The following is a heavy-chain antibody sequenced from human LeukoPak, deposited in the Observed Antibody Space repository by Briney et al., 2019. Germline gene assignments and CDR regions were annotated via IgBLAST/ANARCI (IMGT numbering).Heavy chain of an antibody. D-gene: IGHD6-19*01. CDR2: IRGRDDST. Sequence: GGTLRLSCAASGFTFSSYGMNWVRQAPGRGLEWVSAIRGRDDSTNYADSVKGRFIISRDTSKNTLFLQMNSLRAEDTALYYCARNDFGSGWLGDYWGQGTLVTVFS. CDR1: GFTFSSYG. V-gene: IGHV3-23*01. CDR3: ARNDFGSGWLGDY. J-gene: IGHJ4*02.